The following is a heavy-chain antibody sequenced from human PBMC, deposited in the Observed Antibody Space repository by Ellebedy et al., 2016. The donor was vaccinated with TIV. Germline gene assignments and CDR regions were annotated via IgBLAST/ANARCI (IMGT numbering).Heavy chain of an antibody. D-gene: IGHD3-10*01. CDR1: GFTFSSYS. Sequence: SLKISCAASGFTFSSYSMNWVRQAPGKGLEWVSGISWNSGSIGYADSVKGRFTISRDNAKNSLYLQMNSLRAEDTALYYCAKEGDGSGRFFDYWGQGTLVTVSS. CDR2: ISWNSGSI. V-gene: IGHV3-9*01. J-gene: IGHJ4*02. CDR3: AKEGDGSGRFFDY.